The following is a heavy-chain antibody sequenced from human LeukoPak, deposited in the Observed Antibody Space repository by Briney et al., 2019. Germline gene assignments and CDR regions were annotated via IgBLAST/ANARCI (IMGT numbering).Heavy chain of an antibody. V-gene: IGHV3-21*01. CDR1: GFTFSSYS. Sequence: GGSLRLSCAASGFTFSSYSMNWVRQAPGKGLEWVSSISSSSSYIYYADSVKGRFTISRDNAKNSLYLQMNSLRAEDTAVYYCARHGGRAGYNYRGNWFDPWGQGTLVTVSS. J-gene: IGHJ5*02. CDR3: ARHGGRAGYNYRGNWFDP. D-gene: IGHD5-24*01. CDR2: ISSSSSYI.